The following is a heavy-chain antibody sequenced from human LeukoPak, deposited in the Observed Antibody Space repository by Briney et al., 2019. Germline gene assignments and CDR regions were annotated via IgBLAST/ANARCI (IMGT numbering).Heavy chain of an antibody. J-gene: IGHJ6*02. CDR2: ISAYNGNT. Sequence: ASVKVSCKASGYTFTSYGISWVRQAPGQGLEWMGWISAYNGNTNYAQKLQGRVTMTTDTSTSTAYMELRSLRPDDTAVYYCARDAVATMDYYYYGMDVWGQGTTVTVSS. CDR3: ARDAVATMDYYYYGMDV. CDR1: GYTFTSYG. V-gene: IGHV1-18*01. D-gene: IGHD5-12*01.